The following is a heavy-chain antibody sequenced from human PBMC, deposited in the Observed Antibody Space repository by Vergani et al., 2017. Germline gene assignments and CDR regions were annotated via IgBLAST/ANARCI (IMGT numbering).Heavy chain of an antibody. D-gene: IGHD2-8*01. CDR1: GFTFGYYA. CDR2: IWYDGSKE. V-gene: IGHV3-33*08. CDR3: ARSGYCAHGVCYMTYYYYMDV. Sequence: VQLVESGGGLVQPGRSLRLSCTASGFTFGYYAMDWFRQAPGKGLEWVAFIWYDGSKEYYADSVKGRFTISRDNSKNTLYLQMNNLRAADTAVYYCARSGYCAHGVCYMTYYYYMDVWGKGTAVTVSS. J-gene: IGHJ6*03.